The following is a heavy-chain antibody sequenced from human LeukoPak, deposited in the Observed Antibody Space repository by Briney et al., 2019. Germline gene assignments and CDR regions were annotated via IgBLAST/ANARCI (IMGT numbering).Heavy chain of an antibody. D-gene: IGHD6-19*01. CDR1: GGSISGYY. V-gene: IGHV4-4*07. CDR3: ARDSPGYSSGWYYFDY. J-gene: IGHJ4*02. CDR2: IYTSGST. Sequence: PSETLSLTCTVSGGSISGYYWSRIRQPAGKGLEWIGRIYTSGSTNYNPSLKSRVTMSVDTSKNQFSLKLSSVTAADTAVYYCARDSPGYSSGWYYFDYWGQGTLVTVSS.